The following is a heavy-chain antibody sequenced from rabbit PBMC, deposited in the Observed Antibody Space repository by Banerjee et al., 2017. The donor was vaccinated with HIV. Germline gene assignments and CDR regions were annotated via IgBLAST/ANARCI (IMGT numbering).Heavy chain of an antibody. Sequence: QLVESGGGLVKPGASLTLTCKASGLDFISSFWICWVRQAPGKGLEWIACIYTGTSGNTYYTSWAKGRFTISKTSSTSVTLQMTSLTAADTATYFCARSYVGYFTLWGQGTLVTVS. J-gene: IGHJ4*01. CDR1: GLDFISSFW. CDR2: IYTGTSGNT. CDR3: ARSYVGYFTL. D-gene: IGHD4-2*01. V-gene: IGHV1S45*01.